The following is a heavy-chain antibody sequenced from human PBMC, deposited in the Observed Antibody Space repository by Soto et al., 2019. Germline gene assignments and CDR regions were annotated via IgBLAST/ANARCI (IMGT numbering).Heavy chain of an antibody. CDR2: ITSNGDNT. V-gene: IGHV3-64D*06. Sequence: GSLRLSCSASGFTFSNFAMHWVRQAPGKGLQYVSGITSNGDNTYHADSVQGRFTISRDNSKSTLYLQMTSLRVEDTAVYYCVKGNQLLRYYFEYWGRGALVTVSS. J-gene: IGHJ4*02. CDR3: VKGNQLLRYYFEY. CDR1: GFTFSNFA. D-gene: IGHD2-2*01.